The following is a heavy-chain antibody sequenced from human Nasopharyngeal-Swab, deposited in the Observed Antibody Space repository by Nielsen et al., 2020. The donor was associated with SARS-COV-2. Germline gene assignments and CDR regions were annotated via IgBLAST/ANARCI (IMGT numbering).Heavy chain of an antibody. Sequence: GSLRLSCAASGFTFNNYALQWVRQAAGKGLEWVAIISHDGSQELYAESVRGRFTISRDNSKNAIYLQMNSLSAEDTAPYYCARLVALYCSDGACFSDSWGQGTLVTVSS. D-gene: IGHD2-15*01. V-gene: IGHV3-30*04. CDR3: ARLVALYCSDGACFSDS. CDR1: GFTFNNYA. J-gene: IGHJ4*02. CDR2: ISHDGSQE.